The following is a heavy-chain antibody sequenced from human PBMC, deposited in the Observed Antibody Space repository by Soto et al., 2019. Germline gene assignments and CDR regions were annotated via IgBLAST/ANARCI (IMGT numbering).Heavy chain of an antibody. CDR3: ARDQADCGGDSCYSAEYFQH. J-gene: IGHJ1*01. Sequence: GASVKVSCKASGYTFTSHGISWVRQAPGQGLEWMGRISAYNGNTNYVEELQGRVTMTTDTSTGTAYMELRSLTSDDTAVYYCARDQADCGGDSCYSAEYFQHWGQGTLVTVSS. D-gene: IGHD2-15*01. V-gene: IGHV1-18*01. CDR2: ISAYNGNT. CDR1: GYTFTSHG.